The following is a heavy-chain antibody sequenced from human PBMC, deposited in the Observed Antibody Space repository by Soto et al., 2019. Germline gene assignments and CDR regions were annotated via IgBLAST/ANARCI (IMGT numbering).Heavy chain of an antibody. Sequence: EVQLVESGGGLVQPGGSLRLSCAASGFTFSSYWMHWVRQAPGKGLVWVSRINSDGSSTSYADFVKGRFTISRGNAKNTLYLQMNSLRAEDTAVYYCARGYCSGGSCHTVDYWGQGTLVTVSS. CDR2: INSDGSST. V-gene: IGHV3-74*01. CDR3: ARGYCSGGSCHTVDY. D-gene: IGHD2-15*01. CDR1: GFTFSSYW. J-gene: IGHJ4*02.